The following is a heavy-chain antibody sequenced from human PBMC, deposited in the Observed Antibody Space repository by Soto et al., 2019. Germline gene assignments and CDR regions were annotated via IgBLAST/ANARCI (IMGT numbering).Heavy chain of an antibody. CDR3: ARQFMYYGNCFDP. Sequence: PSETLSLTCTVSGGSISSYYWSWIRQPPGKGLEWIGYIYYSGSTNYNPSLKSRVTISVDTSKNQFSLKLSSVTAADTAVYYCARQFMYYGNCFDPWGQGTLVTGSS. CDR2: IYYSGST. J-gene: IGHJ5*02. V-gene: IGHV4-59*08. CDR1: GGSISSYY. D-gene: IGHD3-3*01.